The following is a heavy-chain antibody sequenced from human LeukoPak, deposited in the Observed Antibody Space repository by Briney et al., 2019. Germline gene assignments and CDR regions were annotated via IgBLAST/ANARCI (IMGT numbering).Heavy chain of an antibody. Sequence: ASVKVSCKAPGYTFTGYYMHWVRQAPGQGLEWMGWINPNSGGTNYAQKFQGRVTMTRDTSISTAYMELSRLRSDDTAVYYCARDLLSCSGGSCYDWGDAFDIWGQGTMVTVSS. D-gene: IGHD2-15*01. V-gene: IGHV1-2*02. CDR3: ARDLLSCSGGSCYDWGDAFDI. J-gene: IGHJ3*02. CDR2: INPNSGGT. CDR1: GYTFTGYY.